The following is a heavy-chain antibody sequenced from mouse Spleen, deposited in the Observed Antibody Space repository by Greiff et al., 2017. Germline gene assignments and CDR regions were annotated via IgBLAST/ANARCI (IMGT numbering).Heavy chain of an antibody. CDR3: ERWGYGNYDAMDY. D-gene: IGHD2-1*01. CDR1: GYPFTGYY. J-gene: IGHJ4*01. CDR2: ICCYNGAT. Sequence: LVKTGASVKISLKASGYPFTGYYMHWVKQSHGKSPEWIGYICCYNGATSYNQKFKGKATFTVDTSSSTAYMQLNSLTSEDSADYYCERWGYGNYDAMDYWGQGTSVTVSS. V-gene: IGHV1S34*01.